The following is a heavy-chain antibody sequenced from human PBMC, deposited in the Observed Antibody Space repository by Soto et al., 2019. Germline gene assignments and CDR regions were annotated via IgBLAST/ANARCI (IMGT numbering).Heavy chain of an antibody. CDR3: ARMESFGSLNWFDP. Sequence: ASVKVSCKASGYTFTNNDVSWVRQATGQGLEWMGWMNPGSGDTGYAQKFQGRVTMTRDISIATAYMELNSLTSEDTAMYYCARMESFGSLNWFDPWGQGTLVTV. CDR2: MNPGSGDT. D-gene: IGHD5-18*01. J-gene: IGHJ5*02. CDR1: GYTFTNND. V-gene: IGHV1-8*02.